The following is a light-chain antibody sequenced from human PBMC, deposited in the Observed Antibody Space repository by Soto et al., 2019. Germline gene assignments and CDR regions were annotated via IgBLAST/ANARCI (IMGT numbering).Light chain of an antibody. V-gene: IGKV3-20*01. CDR1: QSVTNSF. Sequence: EIVLAQSPGTLSLSPGERATLSCRASQSVTNSFLAWYQQKPGQAPRLLIYGASRRATGIPDRFTGSGSGTDFTLTIIRLEPEDFAVYYCQQYGSSGTFGQGTKVDIK. CDR2: GAS. CDR3: QQYGSSGT. J-gene: IGKJ1*01.